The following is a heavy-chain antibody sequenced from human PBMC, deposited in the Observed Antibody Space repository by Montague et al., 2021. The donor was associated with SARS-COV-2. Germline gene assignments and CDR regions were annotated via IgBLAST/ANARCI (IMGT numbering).Heavy chain of an antibody. V-gene: IGHV4-34*01. CDR2: INHGGST. D-gene: IGHD2-15*01. CDR1: GSSFSGYY. CDR3: ARLRDGVVPSPILGGGPFYSYYSMDV. J-gene: IGHJ6*01. Sequence: SETLSLTCAVHGSSFSGYYWNWIRQSPGKGLEWIGEINHGGSTKFSPSLKGRLTISTDTSKNQFSLKLTSVAAADTAVYYCARLRDGVVPSPILGGGPFYSYYSMDVWGRGTPVTVSS.